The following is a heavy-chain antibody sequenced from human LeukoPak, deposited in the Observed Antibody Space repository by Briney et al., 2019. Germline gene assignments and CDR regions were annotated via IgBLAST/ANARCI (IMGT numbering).Heavy chain of an antibody. V-gene: IGHV3-49*03. CDR3: TRDRGAYNLYDY. CDR2: IRSKAYGETA. D-gene: IGHD1-1*01. J-gene: IGHJ4*02. CDR1: RFTFSGYA. Sequence: GGSLRLSCAASRFTFSGYAMSWIRQAPGKGLEWVGFIRSKAYGETADYAASVKGRFTISRDDSKATAYLQMNSLKTEDTAVYHCTRDRGAYNLYDYWGQGTLVTVSS.